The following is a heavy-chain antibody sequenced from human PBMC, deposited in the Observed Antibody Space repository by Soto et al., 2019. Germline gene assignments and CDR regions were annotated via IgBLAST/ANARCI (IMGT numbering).Heavy chain of an antibody. Sequence: ESLKISFKGSGYSFTSYWIAWVRQIPGKGLEWMGIVYPGESDTRYSPSFQGQVTISADKSISTAYLQWSSLKASDTAMYYCARIYSGTYRLDVWGQGTTVTVSS. CDR1: GYSFTSYW. D-gene: IGHD1-26*01. CDR2: VYPGESDT. V-gene: IGHV5-51*01. CDR3: ARIYSGTYRLDV. J-gene: IGHJ6*02.